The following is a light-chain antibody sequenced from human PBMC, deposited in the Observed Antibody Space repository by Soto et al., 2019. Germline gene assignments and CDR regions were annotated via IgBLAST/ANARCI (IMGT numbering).Light chain of an antibody. J-gene: IGKJ1*01. CDR2: WAS. CDR3: QQYFSTPWT. Sequence: DIVVTQSPDTLAASLDERATINCKSSQSVLYSSKNNNYLAWYQQKPGQPPKLLIYWASTRESGVPDRFSGSGSGTDLTLTISSLQAEDVAVYYCQQYFSTPWTFGQGTKVEI. V-gene: IGKV4-1*01. CDR1: QSVLYSSKNNNY.